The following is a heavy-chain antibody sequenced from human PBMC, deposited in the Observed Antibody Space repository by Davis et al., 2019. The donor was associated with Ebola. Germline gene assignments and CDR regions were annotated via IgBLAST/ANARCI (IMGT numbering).Heavy chain of an antibody. CDR2: FDREDGGI. CDR3: ATGFDSWSGYWSSFDY. Sequence: ASVKVSCKVSGYTVSDLSLHWVRQAPGKGLEWMGGFDREDGGIIYSQKFQGRVTVTEDTSTDTAYMELRSLTSEDTAVYYCATGFDSWSGYWSSFDYWGQGTLVSISS. D-gene: IGHD3-3*01. J-gene: IGHJ4*02. V-gene: IGHV1-24*01. CDR1: GYTVSDLS.